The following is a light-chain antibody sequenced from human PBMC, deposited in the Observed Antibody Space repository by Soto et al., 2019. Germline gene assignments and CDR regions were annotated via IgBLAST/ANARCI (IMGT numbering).Light chain of an antibody. CDR1: PSLVYSDGNTY. CDR2: KVS. CDR3: TQGIHWSPGYS. V-gene: IGKV2-30*01. Sequence: DVVMTQSPLSLPVTLGQPASISCRSSPSLVYSDGNTYLNGFQQRSGQSPRRLIDKVSNRNSGGPDRWSGSGSGTDFTLKISRVEAEDFWVYYCTQGIHWSPGYSFGRGTKLEI. J-gene: IGKJ2*03.